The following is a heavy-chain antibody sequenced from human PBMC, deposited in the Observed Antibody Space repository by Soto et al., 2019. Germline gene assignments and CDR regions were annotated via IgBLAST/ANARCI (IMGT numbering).Heavy chain of an antibody. CDR2: INGGGDST. V-gene: IGHV3-23*01. Sequence: GGSLRLSCAASGFTFSSHAMSWVRQAPGKGLEWVSGINGGGDSTYFADSVKGRFTISRDNSKNTLYLQMNSLRAEDTAVYYCAKEGGYYDSSGYRAYYYYGMDVWGQGTTVTVSS. CDR3: AKEGGYYDSSGYRAYYYYGMDV. J-gene: IGHJ6*02. CDR1: GFTFSSHA. D-gene: IGHD3-22*01.